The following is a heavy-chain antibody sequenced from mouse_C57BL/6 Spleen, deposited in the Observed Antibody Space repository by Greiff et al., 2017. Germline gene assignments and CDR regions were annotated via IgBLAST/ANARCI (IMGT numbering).Heavy chain of an antibody. Sequence: VQLQQSGAELARPGASVKMSCKASGYTFTSYTMHWVKQRPGQGLEWIGYINPSSGYTKYNQKLKDKATLTADKSASTAYMQLSSLTSEDSAVYYCARYNYSSPIYAMDYWGQGTSVTVSS. CDR1: GYTFTSYT. V-gene: IGHV1-4*01. J-gene: IGHJ4*01. CDR3: ARYNYSSPIYAMDY. CDR2: INPSSGYT. D-gene: IGHD1-3*01.